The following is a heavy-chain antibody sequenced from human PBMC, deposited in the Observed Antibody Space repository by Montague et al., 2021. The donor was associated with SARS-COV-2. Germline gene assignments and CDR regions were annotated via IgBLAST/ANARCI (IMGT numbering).Heavy chain of an antibody. V-gene: IGHV3-30*04. CDR1: GFTFSSYA. D-gene: IGHD3-10*01. Sequence: SLRLSCAASGFTFSSYAMHWVRQAPGKGLEWVAVISYDGSNKYYADSVKGRFTISRDNSKNTLYLQMNSLRAEDTAVYYCASLLLWFGEFRAFDYWGQGTLDTVSS. CDR3: ASLLLWFGEFRAFDY. CDR2: ISYDGSNK. J-gene: IGHJ4*02.